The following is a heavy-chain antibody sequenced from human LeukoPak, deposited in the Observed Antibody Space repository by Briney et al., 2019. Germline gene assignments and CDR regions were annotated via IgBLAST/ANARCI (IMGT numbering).Heavy chain of an antibody. CDR1: GGSFSGYY. V-gene: IGHV4-34*01. Sequence: SETLSLTCAVYGGSFSGYYWSWIRQPPGKGLEWIGEINHSGSTNYNPSLKSRVTISVDTSKNQFSLKLSSVTAADTAVYYCATYDSSGYYSSYFDYWGQGTLVTVSS. CDR3: ATYDSSGYYSSYFDY. CDR2: INHSGST. J-gene: IGHJ4*02. D-gene: IGHD3-22*01.